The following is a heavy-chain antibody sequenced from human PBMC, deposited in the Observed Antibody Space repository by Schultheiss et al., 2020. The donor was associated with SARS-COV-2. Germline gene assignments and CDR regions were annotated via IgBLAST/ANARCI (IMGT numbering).Heavy chain of an antibody. J-gene: IGHJ4*02. V-gene: IGHV1-3*01. CDR3: ARGTNQDY. D-gene: IGHD1-1*01. CDR1: GYTFTGYY. CDR2: INAGNGNT. Sequence: ASVKVSCKASGYTFTGYYMHWVRQAPGQRLEWMGWINAGNGNTKYSQKFQGRVTITRDTSASTAYMELRSLRSDDTAVYYCARGTNQDYWGQGTLVTVSS.